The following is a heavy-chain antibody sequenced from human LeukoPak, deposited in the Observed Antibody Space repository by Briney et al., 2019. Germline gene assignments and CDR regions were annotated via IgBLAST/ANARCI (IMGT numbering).Heavy chain of an antibody. CDR3: ARDGPKGGQCDY. V-gene: IGHV3-7*01. Sequence: QSGGSLRLSCAASGFTFSGYGRSGVGRAPGKGLGWVANIKQDGSEKYYVDSVKGRFTISRDNAKNSLYLQMNSLRAEDTAVYYCARDGPKGGQCDYWGQGTLVTVSS. CDR1: GFTFSGYG. CDR2: IKQDGSEK. J-gene: IGHJ4*02. D-gene: IGHD3-16*01.